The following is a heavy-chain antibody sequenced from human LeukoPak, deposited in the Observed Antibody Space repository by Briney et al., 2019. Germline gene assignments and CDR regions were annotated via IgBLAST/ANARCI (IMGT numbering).Heavy chain of an antibody. J-gene: IGHJ3*02. CDR1: GFTFSSYA. D-gene: IGHD2-2*02. Sequence: GGSLRLSCAVSGFTFSSYAMSWVRQAPGKGLEWVSAISGSGGSTYYADSVKGRFTISRDNSKNTLYQQMNSLRAEDTAVYYCAKGARYQLLYRDAFDIWGQGTMVTVSS. V-gene: IGHV3-23*01. CDR2: ISGSGGST. CDR3: AKGARYQLLYRDAFDI.